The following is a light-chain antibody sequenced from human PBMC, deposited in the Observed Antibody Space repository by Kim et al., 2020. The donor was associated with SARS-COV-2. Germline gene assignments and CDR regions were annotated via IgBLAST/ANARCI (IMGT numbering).Light chain of an antibody. V-gene: IGKV4-1*01. CDR2: WAS. J-gene: IGKJ1*01. Sequence: DIVLTQSPDSLAVSLGERATINCKSSQNLFYRSDNKNYLAWYQQKPGQPPKVLLYWASTRGSGVTDRFSGSGSATDFTLTITSLQADDVAVYYCQQYYNSPWTFGQGTKGDIK. CDR3: QQYYNSPWT. CDR1: QNLFYRSDNKNY.